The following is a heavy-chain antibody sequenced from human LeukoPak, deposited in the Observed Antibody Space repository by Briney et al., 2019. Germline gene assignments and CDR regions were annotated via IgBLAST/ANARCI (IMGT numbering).Heavy chain of an antibody. Sequence: ASVKVSCTASGGTFSRYGISWVRQARGQGLEWMGGIVPLFGTAKYAQKFQGRVTITADESTSTIYMELRSLRSEDTAVFYCAREWDYESSGFFYSYWGQGTLVTVSS. CDR1: GGTFSRYG. CDR2: IVPLFGTA. D-gene: IGHD3-22*01. J-gene: IGHJ4*02. V-gene: IGHV1-69*13. CDR3: AREWDYESSGFFYSY.